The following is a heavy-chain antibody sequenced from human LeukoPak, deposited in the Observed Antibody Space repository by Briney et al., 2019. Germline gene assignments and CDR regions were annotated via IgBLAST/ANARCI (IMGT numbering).Heavy chain of an antibody. V-gene: IGHV4-34*01. D-gene: IGHD1-7*01. J-gene: IGHJ4*02. CDR3: AEWNYADY. CDR2: IYYSGST. CDR1: GGSFSGYH. Sequence: SETLSLTCAVYGGSFSGYHWSWVRQPPGKGLEWIGSIYYSGSTYYNPSLKSRVTISVDTSKNQFSLKLSSVTAADTAVYYCAEWNYADYWGQGTLVTVSS.